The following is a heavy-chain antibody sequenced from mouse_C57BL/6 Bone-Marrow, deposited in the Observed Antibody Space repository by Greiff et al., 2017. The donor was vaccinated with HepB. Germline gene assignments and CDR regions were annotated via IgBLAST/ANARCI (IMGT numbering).Heavy chain of an antibody. V-gene: IGHV2-5*01. CDR3: ASSDGSSYDYAMDY. J-gene: IGHJ4*01. D-gene: IGHD1-1*01. CDR1: GFSLTSYG. CDR2: IWRGGST. Sequence: QVQLQQSGPGLVQPSQSLSITCTVSGFSLTSYGVHWVRQSPGKGLEWLGVIWRGGSTAYNAAFMSRLSITKDNTKSQVFFKVNSLQADDTAIYYCASSDGSSYDYAMDYWGRGTSVTVSA.